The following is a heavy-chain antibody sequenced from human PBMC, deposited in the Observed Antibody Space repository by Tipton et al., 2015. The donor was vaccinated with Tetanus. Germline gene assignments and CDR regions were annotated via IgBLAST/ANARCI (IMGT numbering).Heavy chain of an antibody. CDR1: GYTFTTSA. V-gene: IGHV1-18*01. CDR3: ARGTNDFDY. Sequence: QVQLVQSGAEVKESGASVKVSCTASGYTFTTSAITWVRQAPGQGLEWMGWISPFNGKTSYEQKIKGRVTMTTDTSTSTAYMELRSLRSDDTAVYYCARGTNDFDYWGRGTLVTVSS. J-gene: IGHJ4*02. CDR2: ISPFNGKT.